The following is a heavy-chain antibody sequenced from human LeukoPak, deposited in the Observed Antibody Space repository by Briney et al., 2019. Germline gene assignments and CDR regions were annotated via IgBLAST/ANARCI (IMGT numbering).Heavy chain of an antibody. CDR3: ARVPGFSRGGHFDY. CDR2: INPNSGGT. Sequence: ASVKVSCKASGYTFSGFYMHWVRQAPGQGLEWMGWINPNSGGTNYAQKFQGRVTMTRDTSISTAYMELSSLRSDDTAVYYCARVPGFSRGGHFDYWGQGTLVTVSP. CDR1: GYTFSGFY. V-gene: IGHV1-2*02. D-gene: IGHD3-10*01. J-gene: IGHJ4*02.